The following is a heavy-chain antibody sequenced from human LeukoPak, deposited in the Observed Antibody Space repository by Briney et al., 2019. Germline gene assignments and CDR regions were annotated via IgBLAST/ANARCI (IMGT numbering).Heavy chain of an antibody. CDR2: IKQDGSEK. V-gene: IGHV3-7*01. Sequence: GGSLRLSCAASGFTFSSYWMSWVRQAPGKGLEWVANIKQDGSEKYYVDSVKGRFTISRDNAKNSLYLQMNSLRAEDTAVYYCASSPYDILTGYKYNWFGPWGQGTLVTVSS. CDR3: ASSPYDILTGYKYNWFGP. J-gene: IGHJ5*02. CDR1: GFTFSSYW. D-gene: IGHD3-9*01.